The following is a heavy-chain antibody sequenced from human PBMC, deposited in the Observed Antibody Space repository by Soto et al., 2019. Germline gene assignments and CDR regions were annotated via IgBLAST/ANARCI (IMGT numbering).Heavy chain of an antibody. CDR1: GFAISGHW. D-gene: IGHD3-3*02. CDR2: INSDGSSS. CDR3: ARELATRALPPSSLMDV. V-gene: IGHV3-74*01. J-gene: IGHJ6*02. Sequence: GSLLLSCSASGFAISGHWMHGVRRAPGKGLVWVSRINSDGSSSSYAESVKGRFTISRDNAKNTLYLQMKSLRAEDTALYYCARELATRALPPSSLMDVWGQGTKVIVYS.